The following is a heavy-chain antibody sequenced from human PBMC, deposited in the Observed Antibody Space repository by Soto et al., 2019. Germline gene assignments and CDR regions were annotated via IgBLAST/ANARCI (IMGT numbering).Heavy chain of an antibody. CDR2: ISYDGSNK. Sequence: QVQLVESGGGVVQPGRSLRLSCAASGFTFSSYAMHWVRQAPGKGLEWVAVISYDGSNKYYADSVKGRFTISRDNSKNTVYLQMISLRAEDAAVYYGARGYYYDSSGYLTDAFDIWGQGTMVTVSS. CDR1: GFTFSSYA. J-gene: IGHJ3*02. CDR3: ARGYYYDSSGYLTDAFDI. V-gene: IGHV3-30-3*01. D-gene: IGHD3-22*01.